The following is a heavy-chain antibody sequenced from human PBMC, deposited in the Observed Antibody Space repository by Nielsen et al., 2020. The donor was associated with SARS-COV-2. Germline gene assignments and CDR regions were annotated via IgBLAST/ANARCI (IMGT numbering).Heavy chain of an antibody. D-gene: IGHD3-22*01. V-gene: IGHV4-61*01. CDR3: ARFYYYDTTTYYYSFDN. CDR2: IYYSGST. Sequence: SETLSLTCSVSGGSVNSDNHYWNWIRQPPGRGLEWIGSIYYSGSTNYNPSLESRVTMSVDTSKNQFSLKLSSVTAADTAVYYCARFYYYDTTTYYYSFDNWGQGILVTVSS. J-gene: IGHJ4*02. CDR1: GGSVNSDNHY.